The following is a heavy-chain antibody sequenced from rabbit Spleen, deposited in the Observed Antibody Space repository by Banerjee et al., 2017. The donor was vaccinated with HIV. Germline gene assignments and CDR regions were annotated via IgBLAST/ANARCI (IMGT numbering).Heavy chain of an antibody. Sequence: LEESGGGLVKPGGTLTLTCTVSGFSFSSNWICWVRQAPGKGLEWIACIDTSDGDTYYASWAKGRFTISKTSSTTVTLQMTSLTAADTATYFCARDSAGREDFNLWGQGTLVTVS. CDR2: IDTSDGDT. CDR1: GFSFSSNW. J-gene: IGHJ4*01. D-gene: IGHD4-2*01. CDR3: ARDSAGREDFNL. V-gene: IGHV1S45*01.